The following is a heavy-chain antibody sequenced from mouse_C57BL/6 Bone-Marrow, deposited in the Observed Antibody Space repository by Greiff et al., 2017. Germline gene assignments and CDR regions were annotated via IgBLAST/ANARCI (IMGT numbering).Heavy chain of an antibody. J-gene: IGHJ2*01. CDR3: TTRGSSYDY. CDR2: IDPENGDT. CDR1: GFNIKDDY. V-gene: IGHV14-4*01. Sequence: VQLQQSGAELVRPGASVKLSCTASGFNIKDDYMHWVKQRPEQGLEWIGWIDPENGDTEYASKFQGKATITADTSYNTAYLQLSSLTSEDTAVYYCTTRGSSYDYWGQGTTLTVSS. D-gene: IGHD1-1*01.